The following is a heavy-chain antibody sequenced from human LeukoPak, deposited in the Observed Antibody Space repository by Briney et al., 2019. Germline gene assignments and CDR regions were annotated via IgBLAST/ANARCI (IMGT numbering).Heavy chain of an antibody. CDR3: AKDRTVGASYWYFDL. D-gene: IGHD1-26*01. Sequence: PGGSLRLSCAASGFTFSSYAMHWVRQAPGKGLEWVVVISYDGSNKYYADSVKGRFTISRDSSKNTLFLHMNTLRAEDTAIYYCAKDRTVGASYWYFDLWGRGTLVTVSS. V-gene: IGHV3-30-3*01. J-gene: IGHJ2*01. CDR1: GFTFSSYA. CDR2: ISYDGSNK.